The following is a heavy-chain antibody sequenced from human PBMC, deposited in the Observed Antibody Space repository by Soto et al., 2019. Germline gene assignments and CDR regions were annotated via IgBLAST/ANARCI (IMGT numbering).Heavy chain of an antibody. J-gene: IGHJ5*01. Sequence: SEPLSLTCAVSGVSIHNSHSFWGWIRQPPGKGLEFIGSMYYSGGANYNPSLKSRVTISLDTSKNQFSLTVNSVTAADTAIYYCGRVVEGATRHTDFDSWGQGTLVTVSS. CDR3: GRVVEGATRHTDFDS. CDR2: MYYSGGA. V-gene: IGHV4-39*01. D-gene: IGHD2-15*01. CDR1: GVSIHNSHSF.